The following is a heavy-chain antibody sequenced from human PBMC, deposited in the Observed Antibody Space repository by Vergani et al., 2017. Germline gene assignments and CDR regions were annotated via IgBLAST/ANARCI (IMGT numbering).Heavy chain of an antibody. V-gene: IGHV1-69*04. D-gene: IGHD6-13*01. CDR1: GGTFSSYA. J-gene: IGHJ4*02. CDR2: IIPILGIA. Sequence: QVQLVQSGAEVKKPGSSVKVSCKASGGTFSSYAISWVRQAPGQGLEWMGRIIPILGIANYAQKFQGRVTITADKSTSTAYMALSSLRSEDTAVYYCARDLEVAAAIDYWGQGTLVTVSS. CDR3: ARDLEVAAAIDY.